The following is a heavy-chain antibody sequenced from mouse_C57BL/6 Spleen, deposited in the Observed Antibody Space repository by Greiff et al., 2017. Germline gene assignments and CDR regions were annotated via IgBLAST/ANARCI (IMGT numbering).Heavy chain of an antibody. Sequence: VQLQQSGPELVKPGASVTISCKASGYSFTGYYMNWVKQSPEKSLEWIGEINPSTGGTTYNQKFKAKATLTVDKSSSTAYMQLKSLTSEDSAVYNCAVAKDWFAYWGQGTLVTVSA. V-gene: IGHV1-42*01. CDR2: INPSTGGT. CDR3: AVAKDWFAY. D-gene: IGHD1-1*01. CDR1: GYSFTGYY. J-gene: IGHJ3*01.